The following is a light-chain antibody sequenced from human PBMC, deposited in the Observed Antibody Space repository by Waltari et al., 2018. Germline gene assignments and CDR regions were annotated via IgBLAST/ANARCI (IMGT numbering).Light chain of an antibody. CDR1: CSDVGKYDY. J-gene: IGLJ3*02. Sequence: QSAMTQPPAASGSPGPSVTNSCTGTCSDVGKYDYSYWDQQHPGKAPKLIIYELSKLPSGVPDCFSGSKSGNTASLTVSGLQAEDEADYYCSSYAGSHYWVFGGGTKLTVL. CDR2: ELS. CDR3: SSYAGSHYWV. V-gene: IGLV2-8*01.